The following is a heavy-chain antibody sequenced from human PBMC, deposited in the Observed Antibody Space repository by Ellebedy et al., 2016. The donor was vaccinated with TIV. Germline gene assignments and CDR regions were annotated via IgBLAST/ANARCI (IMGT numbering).Heavy chain of an antibody. CDR2: IVGSGS. J-gene: IGHJ4*02. V-gene: IGHV3-23*01. CDR3: AKDSGKYGWNSEY. Sequence: GESLKISCAASGFTFSPYAMAWVRQAPGKGLEWVSGIVGSGSQKYADSVKGRFTISRDNSKRTVDLQMNGLRAEDTAIYYCAKDSGKYGWNSEYWGQGTQVTVSS. CDR1: GFTFSPYA. D-gene: IGHD3-10*01.